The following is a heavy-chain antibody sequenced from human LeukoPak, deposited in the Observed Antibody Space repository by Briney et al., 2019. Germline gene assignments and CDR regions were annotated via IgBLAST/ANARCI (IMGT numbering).Heavy chain of an antibody. CDR3: AGSGHYYYYGMDV. CDR2: INHSGST. D-gene: IGHD3-3*01. V-gene: IGHV4-34*01. J-gene: IGHJ6*02. CDR1: GGSFSGYY. Sequence: SETLSLTCAVYGGSFSGYYWSWIRQPPGKGLEWIGEINHSGSTNYNPSLKSRVTISVDTSKNQFSLKLSSVTAADTAVYYCAGSGHYYYYGMDVWGQGTTVTVSS.